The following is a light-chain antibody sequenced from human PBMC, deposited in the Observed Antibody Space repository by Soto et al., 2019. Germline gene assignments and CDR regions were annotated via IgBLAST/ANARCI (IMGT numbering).Light chain of an antibody. Sequence: QSVLTQPASVSGSPGQSITISCTGTSSDVGGYNYVSWYQQHPGKVPKLMIYDVSNRPSGVSNRFSGSKSGNTASLTISGLQAEDEADYYCSPHTSSGTLVFGTGTKVTVL. CDR3: SPHTSSGTLV. V-gene: IGLV2-14*01. CDR1: SSDVGGYNY. CDR2: DVS. J-gene: IGLJ1*01.